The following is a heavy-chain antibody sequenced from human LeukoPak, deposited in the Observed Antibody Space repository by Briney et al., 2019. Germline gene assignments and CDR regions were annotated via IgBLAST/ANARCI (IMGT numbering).Heavy chain of an antibody. V-gene: IGHV3-23*01. CDR2: ISGSGGNT. CDR3: AKDQYGGNPQYYFDY. CDR1: GFTFSSYA. D-gene: IGHD4-23*01. Sequence: GGSLRLSCAASGFTFSSYAMSWVRQAPGKGLDWVSAISGSGGNTYYADSVKGRFTISRDNSKNTLYLQVNSLRAEDTAVYYCAKDQYGGNPQYYFDYWGQGTLVTVSS. J-gene: IGHJ4*02.